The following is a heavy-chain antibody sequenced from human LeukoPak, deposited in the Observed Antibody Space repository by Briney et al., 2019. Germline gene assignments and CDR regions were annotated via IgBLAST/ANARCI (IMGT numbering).Heavy chain of an antibody. J-gene: IGHJ4*02. Sequence: PGGSLRLSCAASGFTFSSYAMSWVRQAPGKGLEWVSAISGSGGSAYYADTVKGRFTISRDNSKNTLYLQMNSLRAEDTAVYYCARAGLRYFAWSFDYWGQGTLVTVSS. CDR1: GFTFSSYA. CDR2: ISGSGGSA. CDR3: ARAGLRYFAWSFDY. V-gene: IGHV3-23*01. D-gene: IGHD3-9*01.